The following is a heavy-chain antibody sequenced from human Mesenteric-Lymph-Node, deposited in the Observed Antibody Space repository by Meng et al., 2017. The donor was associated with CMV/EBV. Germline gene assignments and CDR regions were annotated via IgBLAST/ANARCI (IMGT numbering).Heavy chain of an antibody. D-gene: IGHD3-22*01. V-gene: IGHV4-39*01. CDR2: VHHSGTT. Sequence: QLNPKESGLGLVKPSGPLSLSCIVSGDSISNSTYYWTWIRQPPGKGLEWIGSVHHSGTTYYNPSLKGRLTISVDTSANLFSLRLTTVTAADTATYYCARRGNYDSDYSEYWGQGTLVTVSS. J-gene: IGHJ4*02. CDR1: GDSISNSTYY. CDR3: ARRGNYDSDYSEY.